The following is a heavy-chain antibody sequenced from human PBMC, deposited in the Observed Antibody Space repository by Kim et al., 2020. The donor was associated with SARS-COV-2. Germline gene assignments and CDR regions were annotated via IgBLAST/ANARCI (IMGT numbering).Heavy chain of an antibody. Sequence: SETLSLTCTVSGYSISSGYYWGWIRQPPGKGLEWIGSIYHSGSTYYNPSLKSRVTISVDTSKNQFSLKLSSVTAADTAVYYCARSVGATMEWFDPWGQGTLVTVSS. D-gene: IGHD1-26*01. V-gene: IGHV4-38-2*02. CDR3: ARSVGATMEWFDP. CDR1: GYSISSGYY. CDR2: IYHSGST. J-gene: IGHJ5*02.